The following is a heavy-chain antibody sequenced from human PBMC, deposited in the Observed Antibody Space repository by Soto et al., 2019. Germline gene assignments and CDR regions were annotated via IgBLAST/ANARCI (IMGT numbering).Heavy chain of an antibody. V-gene: IGHV1-69*13. CDR3: AREARPAVWDY. CDR2: IIPIFGTA. D-gene: IGHD3-16*01. CDR1: GGTFSSYA. J-gene: IGHJ4*02. Sequence: GPPVKVSCKASGGTFSSYAISWVRQAPGQGLEWMGGIIPIFGTANYAQKFQGRVTITADESTSTAYMELSSLRSEDTAVYYCAREARPAVWDYWGQGTLVTVSS.